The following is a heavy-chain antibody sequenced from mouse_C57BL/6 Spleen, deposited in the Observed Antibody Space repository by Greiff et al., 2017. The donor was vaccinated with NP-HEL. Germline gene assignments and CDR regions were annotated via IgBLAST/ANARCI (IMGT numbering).Heavy chain of an antibody. CDR3: ARVPLPDYFDY. CDR1: GYAFSSSW. V-gene: IGHV1-82*01. CDR2: IYPGDGDT. Sequence: QVQLQQSGPELVKPGASVKISCKASGYAFSSSWMNWVKQRPGKGLEWIGRIYPGDGDTNYNGKFKGKATLTADKSSSTAYMQLSSLTSEDSAVYFCARVPLPDYFDYWGQGTTLTVSS. J-gene: IGHJ2*01.